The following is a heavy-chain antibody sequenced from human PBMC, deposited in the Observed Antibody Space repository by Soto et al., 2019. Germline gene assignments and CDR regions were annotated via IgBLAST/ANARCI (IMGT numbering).Heavy chain of an antibody. J-gene: IGHJ4*02. CDR2: IWYDGSNK. D-gene: IGHD6-13*01. V-gene: IGHV3-33*01. CDR1: GFTFSSYG. CDR3: SRDAWSSSWYDY. Sequence: QVQLVESGGGVVQPGRSLRLSCAASGFTFSSYGMHWVRQAPGKGLEWVAVIWYDGSNKYYADSVKGRFTISRDNSKNTVYLQMNSLRAEDTAVYSCSRDAWSSSWYDYWGQGTLVTVSS.